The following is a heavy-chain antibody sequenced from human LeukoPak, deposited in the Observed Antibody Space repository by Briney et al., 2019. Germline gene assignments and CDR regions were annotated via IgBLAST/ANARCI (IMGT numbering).Heavy chain of an antibody. CDR1: GFTFSSYS. V-gene: IGHV3-48*01. CDR3: ARAQFDS. CDR2: ISSSSNTI. Sequence: PGGSLRLSCAASGFTFSSYSMNWVRQAPGKGLEWVSYISSSSNTIYYADSVKGRFTISRDNAKNSLYLQMNSLRAEDTAVYYCARAQFDSWGQGTLVTVSS. J-gene: IGHJ4*02.